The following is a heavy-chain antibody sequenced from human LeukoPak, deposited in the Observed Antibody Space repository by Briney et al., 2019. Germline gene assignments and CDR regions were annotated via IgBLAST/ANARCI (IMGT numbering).Heavy chain of an antibody. D-gene: IGHD3-3*02. V-gene: IGHV1-2*02. CDR2: ITPKSGDT. CDR3: ARVRLADERAWAY. J-gene: IGHJ4*02. Sequence: ASVKVSCKASGYTFSDFYVHWVRQASGQGLEYVGWITPKSGDTYSPQRFQGRVTMTRDASISTAYMELSSLRSDDTAVYSCARVRLADERAWAYWGQGTLVTVSS. CDR1: GYTFSDFY.